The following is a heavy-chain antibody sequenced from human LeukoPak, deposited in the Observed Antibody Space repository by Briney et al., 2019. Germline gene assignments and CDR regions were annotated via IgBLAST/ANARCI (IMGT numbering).Heavy chain of an antibody. V-gene: IGHV4-59*01. Sequence: ETPSLTCTVSGGSINSYYWSWIRQPPGKGLEWIGDVYYSGSTNYNPSLKSRVTISVDRSKKQFSLKMTTVTAADTAMYYCTSSDSLYWYFALWGRGTLVTVSS. CDR2: VYYSGST. D-gene: IGHD6-25*01. CDR1: GGSINSYY. CDR3: TSSDSLYWYFAL. J-gene: IGHJ2*01.